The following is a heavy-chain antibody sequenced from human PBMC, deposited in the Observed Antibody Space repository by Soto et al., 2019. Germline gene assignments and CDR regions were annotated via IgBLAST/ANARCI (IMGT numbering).Heavy chain of an antibody. D-gene: IGHD6-13*01. J-gene: IGHJ4*02. CDR2: ISYDGSNK. CDR1: GFTFSSYA. CDR3: ASIILAISQQLG. Sequence: QPGGSLRLSCAASGFTFSSYAMHWVRQAPGKGLEWVAVISYDGSNKYYADSVKGRFTISRDNSKNTLYLQMNSLRAEDTAVYYSASIILAISQQLGWGQGTLVTVSS. V-gene: IGHV3-30-3*01.